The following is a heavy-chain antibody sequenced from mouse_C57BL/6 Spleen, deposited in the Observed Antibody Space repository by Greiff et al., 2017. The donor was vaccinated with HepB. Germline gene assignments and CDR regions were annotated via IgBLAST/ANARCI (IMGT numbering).Heavy chain of an antibody. CDR2: IWSDGST. CDR1: GFSLTSYG. Sequence: VQLVESGPGLVAPSQSLSITCTVSGFSLTSYGVHWVRQPPGKGLEWLVVIWSDGSTTYNSALKSRLSISKDNSKSQVFLKMNSLQTDDTAMYYCARHSPDGSLDAMDYWGQGTSVTVSS. CDR3: ARHSPDGSLDAMDY. V-gene: IGHV2-6-1*01. D-gene: IGHD2-3*01. J-gene: IGHJ4*01.